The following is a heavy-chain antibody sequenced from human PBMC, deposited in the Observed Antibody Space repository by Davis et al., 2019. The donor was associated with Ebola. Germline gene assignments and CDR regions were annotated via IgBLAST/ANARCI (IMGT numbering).Heavy chain of an antibody. D-gene: IGHD4-17*01. J-gene: IGHJ6*02. V-gene: IGHV3-73*01. Sequence: GESLKISCAASGFTFSGSAMHWVRQASGKGLEWVGRLRSKPNSYATAYAASVKGRFTISRDDSKNTAYLQMNSLKTEDTAVYYCTRLMTTVIRGGLGYYGMDVWGQGTTVTVSS. CDR3: TRLMTTVIRGGLGYYGMDV. CDR2: LRSKPNSYAT. CDR1: GFTFSGSA.